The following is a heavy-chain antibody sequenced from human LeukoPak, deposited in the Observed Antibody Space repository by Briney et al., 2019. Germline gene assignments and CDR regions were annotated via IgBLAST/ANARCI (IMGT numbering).Heavy chain of an antibody. CDR3: ARGRSTSPLSYGMDV. D-gene: IGHD2-2*01. V-gene: IGHV4-4*07. CDR1: GGSISSYY. J-gene: IGHJ6*02. Sequence: PETLSLTCTVSGGSISSYYWSWIRQPAGKGLEWIGRIYTSGSTNYNPSLKSRVTMSVDTSKNQFSLKLSSVTAADTAVYYCARGRSTSPLSYGMDVWGQGTTVTVSS. CDR2: IYTSGST.